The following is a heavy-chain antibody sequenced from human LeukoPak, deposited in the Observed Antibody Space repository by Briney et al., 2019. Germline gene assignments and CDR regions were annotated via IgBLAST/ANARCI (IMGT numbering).Heavy chain of an antibody. V-gene: IGHV3-66*01. Sequence: GGSLRLSCAASGLSVSSDYMNWVRQAPGKGLEWVSVLFSGGDSYYTDSVKGRFTMSRDISKNTLYLQMNSLRAEDTAVYYCTKSYVGTTQDNWGQGTLVSVSS. CDR1: GLSVSSDY. J-gene: IGHJ4*02. D-gene: IGHD3-16*01. CDR3: TKSYVGTTQDN. CDR2: LFSGGDS.